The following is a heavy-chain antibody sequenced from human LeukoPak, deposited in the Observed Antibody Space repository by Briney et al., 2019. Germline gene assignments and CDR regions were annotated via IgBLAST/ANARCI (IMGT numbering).Heavy chain of an antibody. D-gene: IGHD3-10*01. CDR1: GFTFSSYA. CDR2: ISGSGGST. CDR3: AKIDSGSYDY. J-gene: IGHJ4*02. V-gene: IGHV3-23*01. Sequence: PEGSLRLSCAASGFTFSSYAMSWVRQAPGKGLEWVSAISGSGGSTYYADSVKGRFTISRDNSKSTLYLQMNSLRAEDTAVYYCAKIDSGSYDYWGQGTLVTVSS.